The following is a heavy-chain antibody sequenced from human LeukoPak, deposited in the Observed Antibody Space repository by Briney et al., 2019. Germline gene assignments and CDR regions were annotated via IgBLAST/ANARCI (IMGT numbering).Heavy chain of an antibody. D-gene: IGHD3-3*01. J-gene: IGHJ5*02. V-gene: IGHV7-4-1*02. CDR2: INTNTGKS. CDR3: ARGGSEYAFWSVQRSNWFDP. Sequence: ASVKVSCKAFGYTFTSYTMNWVRQAPGQGLEWVGWINTNTGKSTYAQGFTGRFVFSLDTSVSTTYLQINSLKAEDTAVYYCARGGSEYAFWSVQRSNWFDPWGQGTLITVSS. CDR1: GYTFTSYT.